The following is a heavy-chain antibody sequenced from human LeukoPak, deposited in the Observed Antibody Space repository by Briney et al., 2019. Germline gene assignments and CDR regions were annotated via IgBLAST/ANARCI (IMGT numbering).Heavy chain of an antibody. Sequence: GGSLRLSCAASRFTFSTYSMSWVRQAPGKGLEWVSYISSGSNTIYYADSVKGRFTISRDNSKNTLYLQMNSLRAEDTAVYYCARDSRGMLGYFDYWGQGTLVTVSS. CDR2: ISSGSNTI. D-gene: IGHD2-8*01. J-gene: IGHJ4*02. V-gene: IGHV3-48*01. CDR1: RFTFSTYS. CDR3: ARDSRGMLGYFDY.